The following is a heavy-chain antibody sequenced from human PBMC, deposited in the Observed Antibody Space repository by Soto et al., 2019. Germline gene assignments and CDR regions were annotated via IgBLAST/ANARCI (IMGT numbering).Heavy chain of an antibody. D-gene: IGHD1-26*01. J-gene: IGHJ4*02. V-gene: IGHV3-23*01. CDR2: LPEIGTNT. CDR1: GFTFSNYG. Sequence: EVQLLESGGGLVQPGGSPRLSCAASGFTFSNYGMSWVRQAPGKGLEWVSALPEIGTNTYYADSVKGRFTISRDNSKNTLFLQINKLRAGDTAVYYCAKKSGVGATWYFDYWGQGTLVTVSS. CDR3: AKKSGVGATWYFDY.